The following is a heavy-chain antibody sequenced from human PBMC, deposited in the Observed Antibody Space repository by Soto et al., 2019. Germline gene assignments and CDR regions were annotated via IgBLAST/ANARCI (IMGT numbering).Heavy chain of an antibody. V-gene: IGHV3-7*01. D-gene: IGHD4-4*01. J-gene: IGHJ5*02. CDR1: GFSFSNFA. CDR2: IKPDESEK. Sequence: EVQLLESGGGLVQPGGSLRLSCAASGFSFSNFAMNWVRQPPGKGLEWVARIKPDESEKKYADSVKGRFSISRDNAKNSMYLQMDSLRGEDTAVYYCVRGGSNYASWGQGTLVTVSS. CDR3: VRGGSNYAS.